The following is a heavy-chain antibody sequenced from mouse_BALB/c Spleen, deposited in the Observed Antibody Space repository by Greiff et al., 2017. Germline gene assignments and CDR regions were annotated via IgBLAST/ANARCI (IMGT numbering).Heavy chain of an antibody. CDR2: INPNNGGT. Sequence: EVQLQQSGPELVKPGASVKISCKTSGYTFTEYTMHWVKQSHGKSLEWIGGINPNNGGTSYNQKFKGKATLTVYKSSSTAYMELRSLTSEDSAVYYCASIYDGYYYAMDYWGQGTSVTVSS. CDR3: ASIYDGYYYAMDY. V-gene: IGHV1-22*01. J-gene: IGHJ4*01. D-gene: IGHD2-3*01. CDR1: GYTFTEYT.